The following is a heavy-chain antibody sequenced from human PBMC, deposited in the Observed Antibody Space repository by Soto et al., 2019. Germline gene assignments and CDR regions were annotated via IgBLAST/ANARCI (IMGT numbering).Heavy chain of an antibody. Sequence: SETLSLTCTVSGGSVSSGSYYWSWIRQPPGRGLEWIGYIYYSGSTNYNPSLKSRVTISVDTSKNQFSLKLSSVTAADTAVYYCARDQGRYYDSSGYYDYWGQGTLVTVSS. D-gene: IGHD3-22*01. CDR2: IYYSGST. V-gene: IGHV4-61*01. CDR1: GGSVSSGSYY. J-gene: IGHJ4*02. CDR3: ARDQGRYYDSSGYYDY.